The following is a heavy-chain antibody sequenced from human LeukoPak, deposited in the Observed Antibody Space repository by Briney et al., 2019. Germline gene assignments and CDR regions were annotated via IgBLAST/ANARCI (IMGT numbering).Heavy chain of an antibody. D-gene: IGHD2-21*02. V-gene: IGHV3-49*03. CDR3: TRDRWWGGDCYNLDY. CDR2: IRSKAYGGTT. Sequence: GGSLRLSCTASGFTFGDYAMSWFRQAPGKGLEWVGFIRSKAYGGTTEYAASVKGRFTISRDNAKSIAYLQMNSLKTEDTAVYYCTRDRWWGGDCYNLDYWGQGTLVTVSS. J-gene: IGHJ4*02. CDR1: GFTFGDYA.